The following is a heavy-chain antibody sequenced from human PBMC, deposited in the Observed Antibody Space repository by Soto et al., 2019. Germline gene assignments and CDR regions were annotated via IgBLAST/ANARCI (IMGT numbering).Heavy chain of an antibody. CDR3: ARHQRIFGVVINYYGMDV. CDR1: GGTFSSYA. D-gene: IGHD3-3*01. V-gene: IGHV1-69*13. J-gene: IGHJ6*02. CDR2: IIPIFGTA. Sequence: RASVKVSCKASGGTFSSYAISWVRQAPGQGLEWMGGIIPIFGTANYAQKFQGRVTITADESTSTAYMELSSLRSEDTAVYYCARHQRIFGVVINYYGMDVWAQGTTATVSS.